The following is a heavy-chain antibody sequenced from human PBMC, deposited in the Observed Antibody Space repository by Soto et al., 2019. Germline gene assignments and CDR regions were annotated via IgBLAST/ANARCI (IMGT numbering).Heavy chain of an antibody. D-gene: IGHD3-10*01. CDR1: GYTFTGYY. V-gene: IGHV1-2*04. J-gene: IGHJ5*02. CDR2: INPNSGGT. CDR3: ARDPWYGSGSYNPRGDSSWFDP. Sequence: ASVKVSCKASGYTFTGYYMHWVRQAPGQGLEWMGWINPNSGGTNYAQKFQGWVTMTRDTSISTAYMELSRLRSDDTAVYYCARDPWYGSGSYNPRGDSSWFDPWGQGTLVTVSS.